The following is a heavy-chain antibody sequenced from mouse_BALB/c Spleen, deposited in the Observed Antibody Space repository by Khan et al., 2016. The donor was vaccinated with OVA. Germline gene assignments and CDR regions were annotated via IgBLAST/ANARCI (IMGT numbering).Heavy chain of an antibody. V-gene: IGHV9-3-1*01. CDR1: GYTFKDYV. CDR2: MNTYTGEP. J-gene: IGHJ2*01. Sequence: QIQLVQSGPELKKPGETVKISCKACGYTFKDYVMNWVKQSPGEGLKWMGWMNTYTGEPTYADDFEGRFAFSLETSANTAYLQISSLKDGDTATYFGVRFHGGYWGQGTALTVSS. CDR3: VRFHGGY.